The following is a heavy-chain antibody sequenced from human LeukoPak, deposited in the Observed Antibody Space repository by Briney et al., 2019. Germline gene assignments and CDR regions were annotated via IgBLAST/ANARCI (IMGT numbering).Heavy chain of an antibody. CDR1: GFTFSSYG. V-gene: IGHV3-30*18. CDR2: ISYDGSNK. D-gene: IGHD6-6*01. Sequence: GGSLRLSCAASGFTFSSYGMHWVRRAPGKGLEWVAVISYDGSNKYYADSVKGRFTISRDNSKNTLYLQMNSLRAGDTAVYYCAKVMTARPDYWGQGTLVTVSS. J-gene: IGHJ4*02. CDR3: AKVMTARPDY.